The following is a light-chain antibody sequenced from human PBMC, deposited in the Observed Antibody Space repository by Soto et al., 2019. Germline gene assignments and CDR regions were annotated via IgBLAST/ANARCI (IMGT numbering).Light chain of an antibody. CDR3: QTWDTGIVI. V-gene: IGLV4-69*01. CDR1: SGHSSYT. J-gene: IGLJ2*01. Sequence: QLVLTQSPSVSASLGASVKVTCTLTSGHSSYTIAWHQQQPEKGPRYLMKLNSDGSHSKGDGIPDRFSGSSSGAERYLTISNLQSDDEADYYCQTWDTGIVIFGGGTKLTVL. CDR2: LNSDGSH.